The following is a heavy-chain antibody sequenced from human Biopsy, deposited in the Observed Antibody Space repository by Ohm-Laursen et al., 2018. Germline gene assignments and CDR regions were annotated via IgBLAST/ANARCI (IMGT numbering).Heavy chain of an antibody. D-gene: IGHD3-22*01. Sequence: SLRLSCAASGFRFGNTGMHWVRQGPGKGLEWVAGISWSSDSITYAKSVTGRFTISRDNGENSLYLQMNSLRPEDTALYYCTKNTQWEGSGYLDAFHIWGHGAMVTVSS. CDR1: GFRFGNTG. V-gene: IGHV3-9*01. CDR3: TKNTQWEGSGYLDAFHI. CDR2: ISWSSDSI. J-gene: IGHJ3*02.